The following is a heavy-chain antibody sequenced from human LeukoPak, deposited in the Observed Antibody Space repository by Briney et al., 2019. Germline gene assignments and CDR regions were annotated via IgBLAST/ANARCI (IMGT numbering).Heavy chain of an antibody. CDR3: ALSSGWYGSSGY. V-gene: IGHV1-69*04. CDR1: GGTFSSYA. D-gene: IGHD6-19*01. CDR2: IIPILGIA. J-gene: IGHJ4*02. Sequence: GASVKVSCKASGGTFSSYAISWVRQAPGQGLEWMGRIIPILGIANYALKFQGRVTITADKSTSTAYMELSSLRSEDTAVYYCALSSGWYGSSGYWGQGTLVTVSS.